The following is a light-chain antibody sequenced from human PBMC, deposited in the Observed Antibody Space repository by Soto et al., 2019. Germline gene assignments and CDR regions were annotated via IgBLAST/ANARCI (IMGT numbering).Light chain of an antibody. CDR3: QQRSSWPPT. J-gene: IGKJ5*01. CDR2: DAS. V-gene: IGKV3-11*01. CDR1: QSVPSR. Sequence: EMVMTQSLATLSVSPGEDVTLSCRASQSVPSRIAWYQQKPGQAPRLLIFDASNRATGIPVRFSGSGSGTDFTLTISSLEPKDFAVYYCQQRSSWPPTFGQGTRLEIK.